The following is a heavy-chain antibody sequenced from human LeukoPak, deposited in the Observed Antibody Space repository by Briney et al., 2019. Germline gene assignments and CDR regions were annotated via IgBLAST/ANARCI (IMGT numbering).Heavy chain of an antibody. V-gene: IGHV1-8*03. CDR3: ARGRSTGYPYYFEY. Sequence: ASLKVSCKASGYTFTSYDINWVRQATGQGLEWMGWMNPNSGSTGYAQKFQGRVTITRNTSISTAYMELSRLRSEDTAVYYCARGRSTGYPYYFEYWGQGTLVTVSS. J-gene: IGHJ4*02. D-gene: IGHD5-12*01. CDR2: MNPNSGST. CDR1: GYTFTSYD.